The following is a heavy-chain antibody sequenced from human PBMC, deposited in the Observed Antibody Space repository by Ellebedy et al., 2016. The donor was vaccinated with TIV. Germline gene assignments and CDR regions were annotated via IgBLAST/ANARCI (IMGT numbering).Heavy chain of an antibody. D-gene: IGHD6-19*01. CDR1: GYSFTNYW. CDR3: ARLGGAYSIALAGVAY. CDR2: IYPGDSDT. Sequence: GESLKISCKGSGYSFTNYWIAWVRQTPGKGLEWMGIIYPGDSDTRYSPSFQGQVTISVDMSINTTYLQWSSLKASDTAMYYCARLGGAYSIALAGVAYWGQGTLVTVSS. V-gene: IGHV5-51*01. J-gene: IGHJ4*02.